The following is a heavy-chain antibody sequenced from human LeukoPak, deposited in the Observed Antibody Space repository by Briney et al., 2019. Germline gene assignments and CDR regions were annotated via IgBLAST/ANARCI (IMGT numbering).Heavy chain of an antibody. CDR3: ARRSPNYYFDY. CDR2: INWNGGST. Sequence: GGSLRLSCAASAYRFDDHGMSWVRQVPGKGLEWVSGINWNGGSTGYADSVKGRFTISRDDAKNSLYLQMNSLRAEDTAVYYCARRSPNYYFDYWGQGTPVTVSS. J-gene: IGHJ4*02. CDR1: AYRFDDHG. V-gene: IGHV3-20*04.